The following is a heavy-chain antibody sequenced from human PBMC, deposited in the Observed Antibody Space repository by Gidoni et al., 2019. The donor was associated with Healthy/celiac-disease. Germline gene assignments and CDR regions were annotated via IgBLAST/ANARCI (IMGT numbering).Heavy chain of an antibody. V-gene: IGHV1-69*01. D-gene: IGHD3-22*01. CDR2: IIPIFGTA. Sequence: QVQLVQSGAEVTKPGSSVKVSCKASGGTFSSYAISWVRQAPGQGLEWMGGIIPIFGTANYAQKFQGRVTITADESTSTAYMELSSLRSEDTAVYYCAREREIGRQWLSVDYWGQGTLVTVSS. J-gene: IGHJ4*02. CDR3: AREREIGRQWLSVDY. CDR1: GGTFSSYA.